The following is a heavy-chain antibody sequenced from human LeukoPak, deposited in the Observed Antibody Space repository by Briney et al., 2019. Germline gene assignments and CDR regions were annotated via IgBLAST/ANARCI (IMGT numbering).Heavy chain of an antibody. J-gene: IGHJ4*02. D-gene: IGHD6-13*01. CDR1: GFTFSSHW. Sequence: GGSLRLSCEASGFTFSSHWMHWVRQAPGKGLVWVSRINSDGSSTSYTDSVKGRFTISRDNAKNTVYLQMNSLRAEDSAEYYCARALASGATYWGQGTLVTVSS. CDR3: ARALASGATY. CDR2: INSDGSST. V-gene: IGHV3-74*01.